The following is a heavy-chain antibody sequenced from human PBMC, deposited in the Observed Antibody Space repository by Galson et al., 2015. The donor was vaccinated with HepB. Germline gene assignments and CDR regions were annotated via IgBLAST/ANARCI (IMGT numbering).Heavy chain of an antibody. Sequence: CAISGDSVSSNSAAWNWIRQSPSRGLEWLGRTYYRSKWYNDYAVSVKSRITINPGTSKNQFSLQLNSVTPEDTAVYYCARGGWFGELLGWFDPWGQGTLVTVSS. D-gene: IGHD3-10*01. CDR3: ARGGWFGELLGWFDP. CDR2: TYYRSKWYN. V-gene: IGHV6-1*01. J-gene: IGHJ5*02. CDR1: GDSVSSNSAA.